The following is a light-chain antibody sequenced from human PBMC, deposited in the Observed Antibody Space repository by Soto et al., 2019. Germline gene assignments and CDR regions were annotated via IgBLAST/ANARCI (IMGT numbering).Light chain of an antibody. CDR2: DAS. CDR3: QQRSDWPYT. J-gene: IGKJ2*01. Sequence: EIVLTQSPATLSLSPGERATLSCRASQTVSIYLAWYQHKPGQAPRLLIYDASNRATGIPARFSGSGSGTDFTLTISSLEPEDFAVYYCQQRSDWPYTFGQGTKLEIK. V-gene: IGKV3-11*01. CDR1: QTVSIY.